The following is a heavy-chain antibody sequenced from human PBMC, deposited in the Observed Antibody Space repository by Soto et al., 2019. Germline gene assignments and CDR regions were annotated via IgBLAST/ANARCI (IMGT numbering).Heavy chain of an antibody. Sequence: GASVKVSCKASGYTFTSYGISWVRQAPGQGLEWMGWISAYNGNTNYAQKPQGRVTMTTDTSTSTAYMELRSLRSDDTAVYYCARGGAYSSSWYRWFDPWGQGTLVTVSS. CDR1: GYTFTSYG. V-gene: IGHV1-18*01. CDR2: ISAYNGNT. CDR3: ARGGAYSSSWYRWFDP. D-gene: IGHD6-13*01. J-gene: IGHJ5*02.